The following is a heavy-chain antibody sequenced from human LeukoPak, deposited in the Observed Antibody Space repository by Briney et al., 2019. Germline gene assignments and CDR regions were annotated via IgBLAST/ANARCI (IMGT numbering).Heavy chain of an antibody. J-gene: IGHJ4*02. V-gene: IGHV4-59*02. CDR1: GGSVSNYY. Sequence: SETLSLTCTVSGGSVSNYYWSWTRQSPGKGLEWIGYIYYTETSYNPSLKGRVTISADTSKNQFSLKLYSVTAADTAVYYCATRKLGNDYWGQGTLVTVSS. D-gene: IGHD7-27*01. CDR3: ATRKLGNDY. CDR2: IYYTET.